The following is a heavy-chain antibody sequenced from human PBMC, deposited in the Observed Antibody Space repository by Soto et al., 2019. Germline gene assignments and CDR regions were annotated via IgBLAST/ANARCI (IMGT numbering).Heavy chain of an antibody. CDR3: AADNGWKDYYYYGMDV. Sequence: KNMVASVKVSCKASGFTFTSSAVQWVRQARGQRLEWIGWIVVGSGNTNYAQKFQERVTITRDMSTSTAYMELSSLRSEDTAVYYCAADNGWKDYYYYGMDVWGQGTTVTVSS. D-gene: IGHD6-19*01. V-gene: IGHV1-58*01. J-gene: IGHJ6*02. CDR2: IVVGSGNT. CDR1: GFTFTSSA.